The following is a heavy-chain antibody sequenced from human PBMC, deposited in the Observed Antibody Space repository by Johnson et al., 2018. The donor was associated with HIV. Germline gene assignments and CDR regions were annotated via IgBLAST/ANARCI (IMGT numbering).Heavy chain of an antibody. Sequence: QVQLVESGGGVVQPGGSLRLSCAASGFTFSSYGMHCVRQAPGKGLDWVAFIRYDRRNTYYADSVKGRFTISRDNSKNTLYLQMNSLSAEDTAVYYCAREPGIAVAGTDAFDIWGQGTMVTVSS. J-gene: IGHJ3*02. CDR1: GFTFSSYG. V-gene: IGHV3-30*02. D-gene: IGHD6-19*01. CDR2: IRYDRRNT. CDR3: AREPGIAVAGTDAFDI.